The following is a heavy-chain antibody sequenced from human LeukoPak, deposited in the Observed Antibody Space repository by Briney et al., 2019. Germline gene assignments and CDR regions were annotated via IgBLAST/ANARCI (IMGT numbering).Heavy chain of an antibody. CDR2: ISYDGSNK. CDR1: GFTLSSYA. CDR3: ARDGSIESSIAAAATLFDY. V-gene: IGHV3-30*01. J-gene: IGHJ4*02. D-gene: IGHD6-13*01. Sequence: PGGSLRLSCAASGFTLSSYAMHWVRQAPGKGLEWVAVISYDGSNKYYADSVKGRFTISRDNSKNTLYLQMNSLRAEDTAVYYCARDGSIESSIAAAATLFDYWGQGTLVTVSS.